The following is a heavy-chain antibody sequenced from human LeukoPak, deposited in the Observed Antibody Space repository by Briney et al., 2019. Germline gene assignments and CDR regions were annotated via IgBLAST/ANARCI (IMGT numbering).Heavy chain of an antibody. V-gene: IGHV4-39*01. Sequence: PSETLSLTCTVSGGSISSSSYYWGWIRQPPGKGLEWIGSIYYSGSTYYNPSLKSRITISVDTSKNQFSLKLSSVTAADTAVYYWATQDYCGVGSARYFTYWGKETLVTVSS. CDR1: GGSISSSSYY. CDR2: IYYSGST. CDR3: ATQDYCGVGSARYFTY. J-gene: IGHJ4*02. D-gene: IGHD2-21*01.